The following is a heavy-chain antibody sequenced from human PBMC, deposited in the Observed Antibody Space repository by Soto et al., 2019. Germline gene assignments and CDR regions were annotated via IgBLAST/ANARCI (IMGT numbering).Heavy chain of an antibody. V-gene: IGHV3-53*01. CDR2: IFSGGST. Sequence: PGKGLEWVSLIFSGGSTYYADSVQGRFTISRDVSKSTLYLQMHSLTAEDTAVYFCTRDQSIVGATGGAYFYSGMDVWGQGTTVTVSS. CDR3: TRDQSIVGATGGAYFYSGMDV. D-gene: IGHD1-26*01. J-gene: IGHJ6*02.